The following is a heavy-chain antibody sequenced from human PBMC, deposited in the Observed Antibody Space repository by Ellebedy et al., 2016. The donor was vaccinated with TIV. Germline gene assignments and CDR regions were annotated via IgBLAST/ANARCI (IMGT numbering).Heavy chain of an antibody. D-gene: IGHD2-8*01. CDR3: AREKYLQWCRCGNWFDH. J-gene: IGHJ5*02. V-gene: IGHV3-53*01. CDR1: GFTVSNNF. CDR2: IYSGGDT. Sequence: GESLKISXAASGFTVSNNFMSWVRQAPGKGLEWVSVIYSGGDTHYADSVKGRFTVSRDNSKNTVYLQMNSLRAEDTAVYYCAREKYLQWCRCGNWFDHWGQGTLVTVSS.